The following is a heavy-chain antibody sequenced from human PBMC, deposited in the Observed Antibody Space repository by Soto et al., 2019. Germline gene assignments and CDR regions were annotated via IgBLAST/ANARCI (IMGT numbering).Heavy chain of an antibody. CDR3: ARDQITIFGVVINPPSSP. V-gene: IGHV3-30-3*01. D-gene: IGHD3-3*01. CDR1: GFTFSSYA. J-gene: IGHJ5*02. Sequence: PGGSLRLSCAASGFTFSSYAMHWVRQAPGKGLEWVAVISYDGSNKYYADSVKGRFTISRDNSKNTLYLQMNSLIAEDTAVYYCARDQITIFGVVINPPSSPWGQGTLVTVSS. CDR2: ISYDGSNK.